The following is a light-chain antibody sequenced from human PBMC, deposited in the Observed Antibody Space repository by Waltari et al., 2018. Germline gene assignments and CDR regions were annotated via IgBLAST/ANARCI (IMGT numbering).Light chain of an antibody. CDR1: QTIISW. Sequence: DIQMTQSPSTLSASIGARVTITCRASQTIISWLAWYQQKPGQAPSLLIYRATALETGVPSRFSGTGSGTEFTLTINGLQPDDSATYFCQQYDSFWSFGQGTKVEVK. J-gene: IGKJ1*01. CDR3: QQYDSFWS. CDR2: RAT. V-gene: IGKV1-5*03.